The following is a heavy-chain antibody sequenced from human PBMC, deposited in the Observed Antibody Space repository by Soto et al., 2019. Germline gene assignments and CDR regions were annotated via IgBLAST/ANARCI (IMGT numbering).Heavy chain of an antibody. Sequence: PSETLSLTCSVSGDSINIDNYYWCWIRHPPGKGLEWIGSIYYRGNTYYNPSLKTRVTISLDKSKSQFSLKLNSVTAADSAVYFCARLEGLATISYYFDYWGQGTLVTVSS. CDR2: IYYRGNT. V-gene: IGHV4-39*01. CDR3: ARLEGLATISYYFDY. J-gene: IGHJ4*02. CDR1: GDSINIDNYY. D-gene: IGHD3-9*01.